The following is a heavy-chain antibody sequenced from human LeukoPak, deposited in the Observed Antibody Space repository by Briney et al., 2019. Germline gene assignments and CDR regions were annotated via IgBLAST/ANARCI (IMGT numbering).Heavy chain of an antibody. CDR1: GGSISSGGYY. CDR3: ARGGYYYYGMDV. V-gene: IGHV4-31*03. Sequence: PSETLSLTCTVSGGSISSGGYYWSWIRQHPGKGLECIGYIYYSGSTYYTPSLKSRLTISVDTSKNQFSLKLSSVTAADAAVYYCARGGYYYYGMDVWGQGTTVTVSS. J-gene: IGHJ6*02. CDR2: IYYSGST.